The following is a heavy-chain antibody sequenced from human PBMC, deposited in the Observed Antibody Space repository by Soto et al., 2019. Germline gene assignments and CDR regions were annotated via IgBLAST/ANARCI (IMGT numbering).Heavy chain of an antibody. V-gene: IGHV3-7*03. CDR3: ARASYSSGWYMGY. Sequence: PVGSLRLSCAASGFTFSSYWMSWVRQAPGKGLEWVANIKQDGSEKYYVDSVKGRFTISRDNAKNSLYLQMNSLRAEDTAVYYCARASYSSGWYMGYWGQGTLVTVSS. J-gene: IGHJ4*02. CDR2: IKQDGSEK. D-gene: IGHD6-19*01. CDR1: GFTFSSYW.